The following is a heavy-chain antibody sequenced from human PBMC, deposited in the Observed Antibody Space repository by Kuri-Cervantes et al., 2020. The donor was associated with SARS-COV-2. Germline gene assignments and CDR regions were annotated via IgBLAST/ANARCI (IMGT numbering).Heavy chain of an antibody. CDR1: GFTFSSYS. CDR3: AREGMVRGATFFDY. Sequence: GESLKISCAASGFTFSSYSTNWVRQAPGKGLEWVSSISSSSSYIYYADSVKGRFTISRDNAKNSLYLQMNSLRAEDTAVYYCAREGMVRGATFFDYWGQGTLVTVSS. D-gene: IGHD3-10*01. J-gene: IGHJ4*02. CDR2: ISSSSSYI. V-gene: IGHV3-21*01.